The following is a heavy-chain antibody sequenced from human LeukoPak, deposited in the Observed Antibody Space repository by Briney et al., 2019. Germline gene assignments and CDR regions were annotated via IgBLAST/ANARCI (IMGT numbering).Heavy chain of an antibody. CDR3: ARSDFWSGYFHWFDP. Sequence: SETLSLTCTVSGGSISSYYWSWIRQPPGKGLEWIGYIYCSGSTNYNPSLKSRVTISVDTSKNQFSLKLSSVTAADTAVYYCARSDFWSGYFHWFDPWGQGTLVTVSS. J-gene: IGHJ5*02. CDR2: IYCSGST. CDR1: GGSISSYY. V-gene: IGHV4-59*01. D-gene: IGHD3-3*01.